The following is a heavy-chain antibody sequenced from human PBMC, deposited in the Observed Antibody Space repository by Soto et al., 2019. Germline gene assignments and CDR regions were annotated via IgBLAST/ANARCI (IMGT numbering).Heavy chain of an antibody. Sequence: GGSLRLSCVGSGFTFSNYGMHWVRQPPGKGLEWVALISDDGDKRYYADSVRGRLIISRDNSKVTLYLQMNSLGPDDTAVYFCAKARVRIVGANSFDYWGQGTPVTVSS. CDR3: AKARVRIVGANSFDY. J-gene: IGHJ4*02. D-gene: IGHD1-26*01. CDR2: ISDDGDKR. V-gene: IGHV3-30*18. CDR1: GFTFSNYG.